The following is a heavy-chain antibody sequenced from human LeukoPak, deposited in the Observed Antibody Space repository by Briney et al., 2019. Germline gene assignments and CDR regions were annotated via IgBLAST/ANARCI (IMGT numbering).Heavy chain of an antibody. J-gene: IGHJ4*02. CDR2: IYYSGST. CDR3: ASSPKRREPYKGFDY. CDR1: GGSISIYY. V-gene: IGHV4-59*08. Sequence: PSETLSLTCTVSGGSISIYYWSWIRQPPGKGLEWIGYIYYSGSTNYNPSLKSRVTISVDTSKNQFSLKLSSVTAADTAVYYCASSPKRREPYKGFDYWGQGTLVTVSS. D-gene: IGHD1-26*01.